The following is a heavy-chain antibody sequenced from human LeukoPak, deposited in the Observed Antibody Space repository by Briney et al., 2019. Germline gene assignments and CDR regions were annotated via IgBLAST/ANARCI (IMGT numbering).Heavy chain of an antibody. CDR1: GFTFDDYG. J-gene: IGHJ4*02. CDR2: INWNGGST. D-gene: IGHD5-12*01. CDR3: ARARGYSGYDLSDY. Sequence: GGSLRLSCAPSGFTFDDYGMSWVRQAPGKGLEWVSGINWNGGSTGYADSVKGRFTISRDNAKNSLYLQMNSLRAEDTALYFCARARGYSGYDLSDYWGQGTLVTVSS. V-gene: IGHV3-20*04.